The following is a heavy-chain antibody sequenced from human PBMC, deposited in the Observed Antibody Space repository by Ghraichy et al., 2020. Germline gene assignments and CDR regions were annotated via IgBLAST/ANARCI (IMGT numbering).Heavy chain of an antibody. Sequence: GPTLVKPTQTLTLTCTFSGFALSTSGMFVSWIRQSPGKALEWLARIDWDDDKYYSASLKTRLAISKDTSKSQVVLTMTNVDFVDAATYYCARIPAAGSSYGYYFDFWGQGTRVSVSS. CDR3: ARIPAAGSSYGYYFDF. D-gene: IGHD3-16*01. J-gene: IGHJ4*02. CDR1: GFALSTSGMF. V-gene: IGHV2-70*11. CDR2: IDWDDDK.